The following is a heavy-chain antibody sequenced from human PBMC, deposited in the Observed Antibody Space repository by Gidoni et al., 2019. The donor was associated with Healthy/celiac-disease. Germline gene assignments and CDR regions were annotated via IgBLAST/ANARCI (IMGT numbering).Heavy chain of an antibody. CDR3: ARDLWDPPAFDI. D-gene: IGHD3-10*01. CDR2: IIPIFGTA. Sequence: QVQLVQSGAEVRTPGSSAKFSCKASGGSFSSYAISWVRQAPGQGLEWMGGIIPIFGTANYAQKFQGRVTMTADKSTSTAYMELSSLRSEDTAVYYCARDLWDPPAFDIWGQGTMVTVSS. CDR1: GGSFSSYA. J-gene: IGHJ3*02. V-gene: IGHV1-69*06.